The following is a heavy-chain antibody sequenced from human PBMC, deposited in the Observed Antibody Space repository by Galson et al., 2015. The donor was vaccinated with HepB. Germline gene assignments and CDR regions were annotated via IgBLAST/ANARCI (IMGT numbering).Heavy chain of an antibody. CDR2: INPNSGGT. CDR3: ASLRDFGGKTGRYYDFWSGENWFDP. CDR1: GYTFTGYY. V-gene: IGHV1-2*02. D-gene: IGHD3-3*01. J-gene: IGHJ5*02. Sequence: SVKVSCKASGYTFTGYYMHWVRQAPGQGLEWMGWINPNSGGTNYAQKFQGRVTMTRDTSISTAYMELSRLRSDDTAVYYCASLRDFGGKTGRYYDFWSGENWFDPWGQGTLVTVSS.